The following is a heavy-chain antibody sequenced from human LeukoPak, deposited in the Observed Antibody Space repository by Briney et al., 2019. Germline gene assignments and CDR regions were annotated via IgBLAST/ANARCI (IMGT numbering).Heavy chain of an antibody. CDR1: GGSISSGSYY. J-gene: IGHJ5*02. D-gene: IGHD2-21*01. V-gene: IGHV4-61*02. CDR3: AGEFRIRLDP. CDR2: INISGST. Sequence: SETLSLTCTVSGGSISSGSYYWSWIRQPAGKGLEWIGRINISGSTNYNPSLKSRATISVDTSKNQFSLKLSSVTAADTAVYYCAGEFRIRLDPWGQGTLVTVSS.